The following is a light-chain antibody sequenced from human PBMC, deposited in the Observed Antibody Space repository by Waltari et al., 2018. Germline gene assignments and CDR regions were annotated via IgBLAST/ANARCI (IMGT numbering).Light chain of an antibody. CDR2: ATA. CDR1: QGVSPPF. J-gene: IGKJ4*01. Sequence: VLTQSPDTLSLSPGERATLSCRAIQGVSPPFFLWYQQKPGPAPRPLIFATASRATGIPDRFSGSGSGTDFTLTISRLGPEDFAVYYCQKYGTLPATFGGGTKVEIK. CDR3: QKYGTLPAT. V-gene: IGKV3-20*01.